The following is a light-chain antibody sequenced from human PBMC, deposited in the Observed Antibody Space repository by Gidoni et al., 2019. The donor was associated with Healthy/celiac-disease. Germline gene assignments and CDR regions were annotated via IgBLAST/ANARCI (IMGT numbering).Light chain of an antibody. V-gene: IGKV3-20*01. J-gene: IGKJ1*01. CDR3: QQRA. CDR2: CAS. CDR1: QSVSSTD. Sequence: EIVLTQSPGTLSLSTGERATLACRASQSVSSTDLAWYQQQPGQSPRLLISCASSRVTVVPDRCSGSGSGTDFTLTISRLGPEYFAVYYCQQRAFGQGTKVE.